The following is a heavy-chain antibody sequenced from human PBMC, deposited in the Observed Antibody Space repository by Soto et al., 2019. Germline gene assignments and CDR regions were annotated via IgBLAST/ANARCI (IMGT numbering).Heavy chain of an antibody. CDR1: GYTFTSYG. J-gene: IGHJ3*02. V-gene: IGHV1-18*01. D-gene: IGHD6-13*01. CDR3: ARIKAAAISDAFDI. CDR2: ISAYNGNT. Sequence: ASVKVSCKASGYTFTSYGISWVRQAPGQGLEWMGWISAYNGNTNYAQKLQGRVTMTTDTSTSTAYMELRSLRSDDTAVYYCARIKAAAISDAFDIWGQGTMVTVSS.